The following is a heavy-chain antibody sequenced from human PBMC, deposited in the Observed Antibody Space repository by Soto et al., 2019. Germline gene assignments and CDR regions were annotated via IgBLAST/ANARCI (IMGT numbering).Heavy chain of an antibody. V-gene: IGHV3-23*01. Sequence: EVQLLESGGGLVQPAGSLRLSCAASGFTFSIYTMSWFRQAPGTGLEWVSSIYGNGRSTFYSASVKGRFTISRDNSGNTVYLQMSSLRAEDTAIYYCAKDFTPDSRWDIDYWGQGSLVTVSS. CDR2: IYGNGRST. D-gene: IGHD1-26*01. J-gene: IGHJ4*02. CDR3: AKDFTPDSRWDIDY. CDR1: GFTFSIYT.